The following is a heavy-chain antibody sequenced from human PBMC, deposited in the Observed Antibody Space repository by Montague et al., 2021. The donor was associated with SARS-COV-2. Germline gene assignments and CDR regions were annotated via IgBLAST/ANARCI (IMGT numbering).Heavy chain of an antibody. CDR2: IRTTGHT. V-gene: IGHV4-61*02. J-gene: IGHJ4*02. CDR3: ARFGSGTLEFDL. Sequence: TLFLTSTVSGASISTGIYYWCWIRQPAGKGLEWIGRIRTTGHTDYXTSLKSRVFISVDTSTNQFTLSLTSVTAADTAVYFCARFGSGTLEFDLWGQGTLVTVSS. D-gene: IGHD1-26*01. CDR1: GASISTGIYY.